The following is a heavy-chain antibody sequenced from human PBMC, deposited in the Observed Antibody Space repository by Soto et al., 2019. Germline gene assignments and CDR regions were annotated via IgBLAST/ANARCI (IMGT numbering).Heavy chain of an antibody. CDR2: TYYRSKWYN. J-gene: IGHJ5*02. V-gene: IGHV6-1*01. CDR1: GYSVSSNSAA. Sequence: SHTLSLTCAISGYSVSSNSAALNWIRQSPSRGLEWLGRTYYRSKWYNDYAVSVKSRITINPDTSKNQFSLQLNSVTPEDTAVYYCARIPWGSGWFDPWGQGTLVTVSS. CDR3: ARIPWGSGWFDP. D-gene: IGHD7-27*01.